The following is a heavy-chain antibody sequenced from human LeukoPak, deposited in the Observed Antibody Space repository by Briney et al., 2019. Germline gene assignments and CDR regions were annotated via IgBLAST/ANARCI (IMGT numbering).Heavy chain of an antibody. Sequence: SQTLSLTCTVSGGSINRDIYQGSWIRQPAGKGMEWIGRSYTSGSTNYNPSLKSRATISVDTSKNQFSLKLTSVTAADTAVYYCARGRGGTYYWYDPWGQGTLVTVSS. CDR1: GGSINRDIYQ. CDR3: ARGRGGTYYWYDP. J-gene: IGHJ5*02. CDR2: SYTSGST. D-gene: IGHD1-26*01. V-gene: IGHV4-61*02.